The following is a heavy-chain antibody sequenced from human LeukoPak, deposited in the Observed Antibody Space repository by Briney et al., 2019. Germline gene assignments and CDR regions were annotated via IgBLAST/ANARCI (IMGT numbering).Heavy chain of an antibody. CDR3: ARGRGSRGYCSGGSCYSLVY. D-gene: IGHD2-15*01. CDR2: INHSGST. CDR1: GGSFSGYY. J-gene: IGHJ4*02. V-gene: IGHV4-34*01. Sequence: SETLSLTCAVYGGSFSGYYWSWIRQPPGKGLEWIGEINHSGSTNYNPSLKSRVTISVDTSKNQFSLKLSSVTAADTAVYYCARGRGSRGYCSGGSCYSLVYWGQGTLVTVSS.